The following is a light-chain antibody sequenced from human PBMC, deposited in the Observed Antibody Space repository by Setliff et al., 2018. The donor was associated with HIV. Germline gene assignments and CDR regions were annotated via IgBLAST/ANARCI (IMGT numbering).Light chain of an antibody. J-gene: IGLJ2*01. CDR2: DVT. CDR3: CSYAGTDTVVA. Sequence: QSALTQPRSVSGSPGQSVTISYTGTSSDIGGYNFVSWYQHHPGKAPKLLIYDVTKRPSGVPDRFSASKSGNTASLTISGLQAEDEAAYHCCSYAGTDTVVAFGGGTKVTVL. V-gene: IGLV2-11*01. CDR1: SSDIGGYNF.